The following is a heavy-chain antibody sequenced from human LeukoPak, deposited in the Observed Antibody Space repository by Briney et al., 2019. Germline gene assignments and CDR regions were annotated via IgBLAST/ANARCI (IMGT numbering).Heavy chain of an antibody. V-gene: IGHV3-23*01. CDR1: GFSFSSHA. CDR2: ISGSGGST. Sequence: GRSLRLSCAASGFSFSSHAMSWVRQAPGKGLEWVSAISGSGGSTYYADSVKGRFTISRDNSKNTLYLQMNSLRAEDTAVYYCAKALYNWNYGYYYYMDVWGKGTTVTVSS. CDR3: AKALYNWNYGYYYYMDV. J-gene: IGHJ6*03. D-gene: IGHD1-7*01.